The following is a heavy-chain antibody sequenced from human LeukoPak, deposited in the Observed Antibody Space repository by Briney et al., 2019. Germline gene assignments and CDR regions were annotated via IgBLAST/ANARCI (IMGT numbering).Heavy chain of an antibody. V-gene: IGHV3-30*04. D-gene: IGHD1-26*01. J-gene: IGHJ4*02. CDR3: ARDHIVGATKGDYFDY. CDR1: GFTFSSYT. Sequence: GGSLRLSCAASGFTFSSYTMHWVRQAPGRGLEWVAIISYDGNYKHHADSVKGRFTISRDNSKNTLYLQMNSLRAEDTAVYCCARDHIVGATKGDYFDYWGQGTLVTVSS. CDR2: ISYDGNYK.